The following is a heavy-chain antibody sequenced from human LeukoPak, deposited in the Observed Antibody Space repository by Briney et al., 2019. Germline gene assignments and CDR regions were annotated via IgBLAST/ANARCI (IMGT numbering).Heavy chain of an antibody. CDR3: AQGGYQLLYKDYYYYYMDV. Sequence: SVKVPCKASGGTFSSYAISWVRQAPGQGLEWMGGIIPIFGTANYAQKFQGRVTITADESTSTAYMELSSLRSEDTAVYYCAQGGYQLLYKDYYYYYMDVWGKGTTVTVSS. CDR2: IIPIFGTA. CDR1: GGTFSSYA. J-gene: IGHJ6*03. V-gene: IGHV1-69*13. D-gene: IGHD2-2*01.